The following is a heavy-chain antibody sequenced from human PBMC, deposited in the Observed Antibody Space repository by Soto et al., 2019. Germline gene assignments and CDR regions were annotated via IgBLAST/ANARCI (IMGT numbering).Heavy chain of an antibody. Sequence: GGSLRLSCAASGFTFSSYGMHWVRQAPGKGLEWVAVISYDGSNKYYADSVKGRFTISRDNSKNTLYLQMNSLRAEDTAVYYCAKDVVVGATTGLGDYYYYYGMDVWGQGTTVTAP. D-gene: IGHD1-26*01. CDR1: GFTFSSYG. CDR2: ISYDGSNK. V-gene: IGHV3-30*18. J-gene: IGHJ6*02. CDR3: AKDVVVGATTGLGDYYYYYGMDV.